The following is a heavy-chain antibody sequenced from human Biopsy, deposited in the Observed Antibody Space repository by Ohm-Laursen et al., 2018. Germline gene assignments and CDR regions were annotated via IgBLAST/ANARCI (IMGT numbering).Heavy chain of an antibody. V-gene: IGHV4-4*07. J-gene: IGHJ4*02. CDR2: IYPGGST. CDR1: GGDINNYY. D-gene: IGHD5-24*01. Sequence: TLSLTCNVSGGDINNYYWSWIRQPAGKGLEWIGRIYPGGSTNYNPSLKSRVTMSVDTSKKQFSLRLSSVTAADTAVYYCARQDGYLGYEYWGQGALVTVSS. CDR3: ARQDGYLGYEY.